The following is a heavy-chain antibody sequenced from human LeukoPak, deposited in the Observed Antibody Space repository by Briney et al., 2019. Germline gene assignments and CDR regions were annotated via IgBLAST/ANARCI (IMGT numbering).Heavy chain of an antibody. J-gene: IGHJ3*02. V-gene: IGHV3-21*01. CDR2: ISSSSSYI. CDR3: EGVQQRYAFDI. Sequence: GGSLRLSCAASGFTVSSYSMNWVRQAPGKGLEWVSSISSSSSYIYYADSVKGRFTISRDNAKNSLYLQMNSLRAEDTAVYYCEGVQQRYAFDIWGQGTMVTVSS. D-gene: IGHD6-13*01. CDR1: GFTVSSYS.